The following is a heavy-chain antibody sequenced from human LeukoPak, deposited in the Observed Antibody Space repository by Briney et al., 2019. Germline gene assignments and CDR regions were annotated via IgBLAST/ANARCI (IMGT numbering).Heavy chain of an antibody. CDR2: ISYRGST. D-gene: IGHD6-19*01. CDR3: ARDDYSSGWSESGKFPYYQYNGMDV. J-gene: IGHJ6*02. V-gene: IGHV4-61*01. CDR1: GGSVSSGLNK. Sequence: SETLSLTCTVSGGSVSSGLNKWSWIRQPPGKGLEWIGDISYRGSTNYNPSLKSRATISVDTSKNQISLKLRSVTAADTAVYYCARDDYSSGWSESGKFPYYQYNGMDVWGQGTTVIVSS.